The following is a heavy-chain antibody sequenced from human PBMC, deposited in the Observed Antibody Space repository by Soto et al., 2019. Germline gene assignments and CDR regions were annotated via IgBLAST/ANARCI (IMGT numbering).Heavy chain of an antibody. CDR1: GYRFSSYG. V-gene: IGHV1-18*01. Sequence: QVQLVQSGGEVKKPGASVKVSCKASGYRFSSYGLNWLRQAPGQGPEWMGWINTFNGNTNSAQKFQGRLRVTTDTSTGTSFMESGALASDDSAVFFCASESGIAPSAPRDHGGQGTLITVSP. CDR2: INTFNGNT. J-gene: IGHJ4*02. D-gene: IGHD3-10*01. CDR3: ASESGIAPSAPRDH.